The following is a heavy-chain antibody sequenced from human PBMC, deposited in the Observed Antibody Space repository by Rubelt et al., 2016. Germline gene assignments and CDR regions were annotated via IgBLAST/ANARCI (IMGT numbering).Heavy chain of an antibody. CDR2: ISWNSGSI. Sequence: GKGLEWVSGISWNSGSIGYADSVKGRFTISRDNAKNSLYLQMNSLRAEDTALYYCAKDIQADSSSSEALETYGMDVWGQGTTVTVSS. CDR3: AKDIQADSSSSEALETYGMDV. J-gene: IGHJ6*02. V-gene: IGHV3-9*01. D-gene: IGHD6-6*01.